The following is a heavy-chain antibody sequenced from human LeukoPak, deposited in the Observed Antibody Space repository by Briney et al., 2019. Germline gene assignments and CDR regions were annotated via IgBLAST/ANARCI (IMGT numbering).Heavy chain of an antibody. Sequence: GGSLRLSCAASGFTVSSNYMSWVRQAPGKGLEWVSVIYSGGSTYYADSVKGRFTISRDNSKNTLYLQMNSLRAEDTAVYYCARRRDYYYGMDVWGQGTTVTVSS. V-gene: IGHV3-53*01. CDR1: GFTVSSNY. CDR3: ARRRDYYYGMDV. J-gene: IGHJ6*02. CDR2: IYSGGST.